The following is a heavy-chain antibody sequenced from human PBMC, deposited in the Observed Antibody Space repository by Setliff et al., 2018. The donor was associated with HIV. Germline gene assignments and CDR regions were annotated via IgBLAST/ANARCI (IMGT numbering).Heavy chain of an antibody. CDR2: ISVDNGDT. CDR3: ARLGSGWSDSYYYAMDI. CDR1: GYTFISYG. V-gene: IGHV1-18*04. Sequence: ASVKVSCKASGYTFISYGISWMRQAPGQGPEWMGWISVDNGDTNYAQKVQGRVSMTTDTSTSRAYMELRSLRSDDTAVYFCARLGSGWSDSYYYAMDIWGQGTTVTVSS. D-gene: IGHD6-19*01. J-gene: IGHJ6*02.